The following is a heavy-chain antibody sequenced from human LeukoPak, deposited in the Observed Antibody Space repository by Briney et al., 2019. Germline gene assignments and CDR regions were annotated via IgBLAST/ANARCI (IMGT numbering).Heavy chain of an antibody. V-gene: IGHV4-34*01. Sequence: PSETLSLTCAVYGGSFSGYYWSWIRQPPGKGLEWIGEINHSGSTNYNPSLKGRATISVDTSKKQFSLRVRSVTAADTAIYYCARQVVFDYWGQGTLVTVSS. CDR3: ARQVVFDY. D-gene: IGHD2-2*01. J-gene: IGHJ4*02. CDR1: GGSFSGYY. CDR2: INHSGST.